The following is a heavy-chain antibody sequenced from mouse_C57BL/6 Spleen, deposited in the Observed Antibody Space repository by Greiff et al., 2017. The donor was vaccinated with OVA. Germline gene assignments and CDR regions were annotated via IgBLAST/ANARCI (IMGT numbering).Heavy chain of an antibody. CDR1: GYAFSSSW. CDR2: IYPGDGDT. Sequence: QVQLQQSGPELVKPGASVKISCKASGYAFSSSWMNWVKQRPGKGLEWIGRIYPGDGDTNYNGKFKGKATLTADKSSSTAYMQLSSLTSEDSAVYVCARLDSSGYFDYWGQGTTLTVSS. D-gene: IGHD3-2*02. J-gene: IGHJ2*01. V-gene: IGHV1-82*01. CDR3: ARLDSSGYFDY.